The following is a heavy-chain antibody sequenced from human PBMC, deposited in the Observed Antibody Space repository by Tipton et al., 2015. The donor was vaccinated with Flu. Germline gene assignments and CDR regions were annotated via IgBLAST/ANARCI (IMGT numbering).Heavy chain of an antibody. Sequence: TLSLTCAVYGGSFSGYYWSWIRQPPGKGLEWIGEINHSGSTNYNPSLKSRVTISVDTSKKQFSLKLTSVTAADTAVYYCARRGGQYCSGGTCLKLGFDPWGQGTLVTVSS. J-gene: IGHJ5*02. D-gene: IGHD2-15*01. V-gene: IGHV4-34*01. CDR3: ARRGGQYCSGGTCLKLGFDP. CDR1: GGSFSGYY. CDR2: INHSGST.